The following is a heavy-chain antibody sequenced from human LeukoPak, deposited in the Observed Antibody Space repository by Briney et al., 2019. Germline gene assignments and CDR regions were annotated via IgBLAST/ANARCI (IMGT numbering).Heavy chain of an antibody. J-gene: IGHJ4*02. V-gene: IGHV3-73*01. Sequence: GGSLRLSCAASGFTFSGSAMHWVRQASGKGLEWVGRMRSKANSYATAYAASVKGRFTISRDDSKNTAYLQMNSLKTEDTAVYCCTITGGYCSGGSCYSGYFDYWGQGTLVTVSS. D-gene: IGHD2-15*01. CDR2: MRSKANSYAT. CDR3: TITGGYCSGGSCYSGYFDY. CDR1: GFTFSGSA.